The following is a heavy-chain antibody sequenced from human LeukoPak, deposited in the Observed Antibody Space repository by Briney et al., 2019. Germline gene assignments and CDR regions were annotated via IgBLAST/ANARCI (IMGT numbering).Heavy chain of an antibody. CDR3: ARAGQGYCTSASCFLSLDY. CDR2: IYHSGST. CDR1: GGSGGSISSSNY. V-gene: IGHV4-4*02. Sequence: SGTLSLTCAVSGGSGGSISSSNYWSWVRQPPGKGLEWIGEIYHSGSTNYNPSLKSRVTISVDKSKNQFSLKLNSVTAADTAVYYCARAGQGYCTSASCFLSLDYWGQGTLVTVSS. D-gene: IGHD2-2*01. J-gene: IGHJ4*02.